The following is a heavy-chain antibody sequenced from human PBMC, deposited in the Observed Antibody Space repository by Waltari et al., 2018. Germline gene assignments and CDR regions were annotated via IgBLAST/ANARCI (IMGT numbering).Heavy chain of an antibody. D-gene: IGHD3-3*01. CDR1: GYTFNNYD. CDR2: MNPNSGNT. J-gene: IGHJ4*02. V-gene: IGHV1-8*03. Sequence: QVQLVQSGAEVKKPGASVKVYCKASGYTFNNYDINWVRQATGQGLEWMGWMNPNSGNTGYAQKFQGRVTITRNTSINTAYMELSSLRSEDTAVYYCARGPTSHYDFWSGYYTDTYYFDCWGQGTLVTVSS. CDR3: ARGPTSHYDFWSGYYTDTYYFDC.